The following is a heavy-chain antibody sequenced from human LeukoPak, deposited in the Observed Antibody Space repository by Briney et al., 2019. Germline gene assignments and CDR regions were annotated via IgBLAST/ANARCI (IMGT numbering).Heavy chain of an antibody. D-gene: IGHD1-26*01. J-gene: IGHJ4*02. V-gene: IGHV4-30-4*08. CDR2: IYHSGST. CDR3: AREVVGATRHFDY. Sequence: SETLSLTCTVSGGSISSGDYYWSWIRQPPGKGLEWIGYIYHSGSTYYNPSLKSRVTISVDRSKNQFSLKLSSVTAADTAVYYCAREVVGATRHFDYWGQGTLVTVSS. CDR1: GGSISSGDYY.